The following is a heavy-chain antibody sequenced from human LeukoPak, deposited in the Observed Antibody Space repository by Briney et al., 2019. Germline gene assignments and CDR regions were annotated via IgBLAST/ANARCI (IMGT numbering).Heavy chain of an antibody. V-gene: IGHV3-15*01. J-gene: IGHJ4*02. CDR1: GFTLSNAW. CDR3: TAEGAIVVVPAAMETTFDY. D-gene: IGHD2-2*01. Sequence: PGGSLRLSCAVSGFTLSNAWMRWGRQAGGKGREWVGRIKSKTDGGTTDYAAAVKGRFTSSRDDTKNTLHLQINSPKTEDTAVYYCTAEGAIVVVPAAMETTFDYWGEGTLVTVPS. CDR2: IKSKTDGGTT.